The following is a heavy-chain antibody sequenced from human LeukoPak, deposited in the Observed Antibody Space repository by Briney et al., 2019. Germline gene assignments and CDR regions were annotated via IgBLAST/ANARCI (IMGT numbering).Heavy chain of an antibody. CDR1: GFTVSSNY. CDR3: ARDPPSGYSSSYYFDY. V-gene: IGHV3-11*01. CDR2: ISSSGSTI. J-gene: IGHJ4*02. D-gene: IGHD6-13*01. Sequence: PGGSLRLSCAASGFTVSSNYMSWVRQAPGKGLEWVSYISSSGSTIYYADSVKGRFTISRDNAKNSLYLQMNSLRAEDTAVYYCARDPPSGYSSSYYFDYWGQGTLVTVSS.